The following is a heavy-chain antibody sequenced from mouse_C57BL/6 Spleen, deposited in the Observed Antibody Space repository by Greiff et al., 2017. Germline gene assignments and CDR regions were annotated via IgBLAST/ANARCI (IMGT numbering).Heavy chain of an antibody. Sequence: VQLQQSGAELVRPGASVKLSCTASGFNIKDYYMHWVKQRPEQGLEWIGRIDPEDGDTESAPKFQGKATMTADTSSNPAYLQLSSLTSEDTAVYYCTTFQFITTVVARGYWGQGTTLTVSS. D-gene: IGHD1-1*01. CDR3: TTFQFITTVVARGY. J-gene: IGHJ2*01. V-gene: IGHV14-1*01. CDR2: IDPEDGDT. CDR1: GFNIKDYY.